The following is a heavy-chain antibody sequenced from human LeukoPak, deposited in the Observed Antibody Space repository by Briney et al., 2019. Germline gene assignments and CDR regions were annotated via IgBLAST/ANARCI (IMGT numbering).Heavy chain of an antibody. Sequence: SETLSLTCTVSGGSISSYYWSWIRQPPGKGLEWIGSIYHSGSTYYNPSLKSRVTISVDTSKNQFSLKLSSVTAADTAVYYCARQTGSGLFSLPGGQGTLVTVSS. CDR3: ARQTGSGLFSLP. CDR2: IYHSGST. D-gene: IGHD3-10*01. V-gene: IGHV4-59*04. CDR1: GGSISSYY. J-gene: IGHJ4*02.